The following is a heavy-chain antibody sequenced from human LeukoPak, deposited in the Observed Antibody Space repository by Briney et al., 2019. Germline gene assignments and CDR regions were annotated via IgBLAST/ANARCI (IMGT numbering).Heavy chain of an antibody. J-gene: IGHJ3*02. Sequence: GGSLRLSCAASGFTFSSYAMSWVRQAPGKGLEWVSAISGSGGSTYYADSVKGRFTISRDNAKNSLYLQMNSLRAEDTAVYYCARGGHFYHDAFDIWGQGTMVTVSS. CDR3: ARGGHFYHDAFDI. D-gene: IGHD2/OR15-2a*01. CDR1: GFTFSSYA. V-gene: IGHV3-23*01. CDR2: ISGSGGST.